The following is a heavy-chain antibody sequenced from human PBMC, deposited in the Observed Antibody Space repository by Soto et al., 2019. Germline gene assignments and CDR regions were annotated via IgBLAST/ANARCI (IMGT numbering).Heavy chain of an antibody. CDR2: ISYSGSI. V-gene: IGHV4-59*02. J-gene: IGHJ4*02. D-gene: IGHD2-2*01. Sequence: QVQLQESGPGLVKPSETLSLTCIVSGDSVSSYYWSWIRQPPGKGLEWIGYISYSGSIKYNPSLESRVTMSVDTSKTQLSLKLNSVPAADTAVYYCASADSTPYYFDYWGQGTLVTVSS. CDR3: ASADSTPYYFDY. CDR1: GDSVSSYY.